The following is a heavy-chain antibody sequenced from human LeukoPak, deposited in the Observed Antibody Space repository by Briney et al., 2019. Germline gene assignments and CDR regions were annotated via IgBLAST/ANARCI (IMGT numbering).Heavy chain of an antibody. CDR2: IKEDGSAT. CDR1: GFTFRNYW. CDR3: ARTIHH. V-gene: IGHV3-7*05. Sequence: PGGSLRLSCAASGFTFRNYWMNWVRQAPGKGLEWVATIKEDGSATSYVDSVKGRFTISRDNAESSLYLQMDSLRAEDTALCYCARTIHHWGQGTLVTVSS. D-gene: IGHD2-21*01. J-gene: IGHJ1*01.